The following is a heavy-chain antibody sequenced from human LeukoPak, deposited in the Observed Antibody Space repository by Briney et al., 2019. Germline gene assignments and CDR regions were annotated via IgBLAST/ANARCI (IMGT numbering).Heavy chain of an antibody. Sequence: GGSLRLSCAASGFTFNNYWMTWVRQAPGMGLECVANIKQDGSEKYYVDSVKGRFTISRDIAKNSLYLQMNSLRAEDTAVYYCARDRPQQWLVRGQRGYYYYMDVWGKGTTVTISS. CDR3: ARDRPQQWLVRGQRGYYYYMDV. CDR2: IKQDGSEK. V-gene: IGHV3-7*01. D-gene: IGHD6-19*01. J-gene: IGHJ6*03. CDR1: GFTFNNYW.